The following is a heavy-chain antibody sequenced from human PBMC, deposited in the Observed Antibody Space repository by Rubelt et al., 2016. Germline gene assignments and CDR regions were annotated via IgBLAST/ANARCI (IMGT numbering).Heavy chain of an antibody. CDR3: ARDGGMGTGGVAY. D-gene: IGHD3/OR15-3a*01. CDR1: GFTFSSYA. CDR2: LSANGGSP. V-gene: IGHV3-64*04. J-gene: IGHJ4*02. Sequence: GGLVQPGGSLGLSCSASGFTFSSYAMHWVRQAPGKGLEYISALSANGGSPFYADSVKGRFTISRDNAKNTLYLQMNSLRAEDTAVYYCARDGGMGTGGVAYWGQGTLVTVSS.